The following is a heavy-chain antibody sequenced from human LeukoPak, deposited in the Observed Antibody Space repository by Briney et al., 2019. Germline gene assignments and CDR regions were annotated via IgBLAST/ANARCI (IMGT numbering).Heavy chain of an antibody. Sequence: PGGSLRLSCAASGFTFSSYSMNWVRQAPGKGLEWASSISSSSSYIYYADSVKGRFTISRDNSKNTLYLQMNSLRAEDTALYYCAKIGWDDAFDIWGQGTMVTVSS. J-gene: IGHJ3*02. CDR3: AKIGWDDAFDI. V-gene: IGHV3-21*04. D-gene: IGHD6-19*01. CDR2: ISSSSSYI. CDR1: GFTFSSYS.